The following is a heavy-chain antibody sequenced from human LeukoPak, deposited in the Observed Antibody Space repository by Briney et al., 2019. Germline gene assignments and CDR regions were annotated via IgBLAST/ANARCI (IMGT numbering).Heavy chain of an antibody. Sequence: GGSLRLSCAASGFTFSTYYMSWVRQAPGKGLEWVANIKQDGSEKYYVDSVKGRFTISRDNSKNTLYLQMNSLRAEDTAVYYCANTPGPYDILAFDYWGQGTLVTVSS. CDR3: ANTPGPYDILAFDY. V-gene: IGHV3-7*03. J-gene: IGHJ4*02. D-gene: IGHD3-9*01. CDR1: GFTFSTYY. CDR2: IKQDGSEK.